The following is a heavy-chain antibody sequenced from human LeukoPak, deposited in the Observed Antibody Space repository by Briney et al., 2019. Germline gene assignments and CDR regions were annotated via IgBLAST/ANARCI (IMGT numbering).Heavy chain of an antibody. V-gene: IGHV3-21*01. CDR3: ASLLAAAGTELG. J-gene: IGHJ4*02. CDR2: ISSSSSYI. CDR1: GFTFSSYS. D-gene: IGHD6-13*01. Sequence: GGSLRLSCAASGFTFSSYSMNWVRQAPGEGLEWVSSISSSSSYIYYADSVKGRFTISRDNAKNSLYLQMNSLRAEDTAVYYCASLLAAAGTELGWGQGTLVTVSS.